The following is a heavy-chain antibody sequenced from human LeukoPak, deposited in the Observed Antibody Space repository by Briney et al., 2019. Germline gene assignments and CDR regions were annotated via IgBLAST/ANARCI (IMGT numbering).Heavy chain of an antibody. J-gene: IGHJ6*02. CDR1: AFTFSSYW. CDR3: ARAMDV. CDR2: IKQDESEE. V-gene: IGHV3-7*03. Sequence: GGSLRLSCAASAFTFSSYWMSWVRQAPGKGLEWVANIKQDESEEYYVDSVKGRFTISRDNAKNSLYLQMNSLRAEDTAVYYCARAMDVWGQGTTVTVSS.